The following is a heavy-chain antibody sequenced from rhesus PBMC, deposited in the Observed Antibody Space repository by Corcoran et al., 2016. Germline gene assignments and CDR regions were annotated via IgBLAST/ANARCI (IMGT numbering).Heavy chain of an antibody. D-gene: IGHD5-24*01. V-gene: IGHV1-111*02. CDR2: ADPEDSEA. CDR3: ATMGTDY. CDR1: GYTFTDYY. J-gene: IGHJ4*01. Sequence: EVQLVQSGAEVKKPGASVKISCKASGYTFTDYYLHWVRQAPGKGLRWIGRADPEDSEAIHAQKLQHRVTVTADTSTDTAYMELSSLRSEDTAVYYCATMGTDYWGQGVLVTVSS.